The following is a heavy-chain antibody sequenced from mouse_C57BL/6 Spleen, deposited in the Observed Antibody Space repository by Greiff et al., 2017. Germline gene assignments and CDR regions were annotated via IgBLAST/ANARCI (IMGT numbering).Heavy chain of an antibody. Sequence: DVKLQESGGDLVKPGGSLKLSCAASGFTFSSYGMSWVRQTPDKRLEWVATSSSGGSYTYYPDSVKGRFTISRDNAKNTLYLQMSSLKSEDTAMYYCARPGTGYFDVWGTVTTVTVSS. CDR3: ARPGTGYFDV. CDR2: SSSGGSYT. D-gene: IGHD3-3*01. CDR1: GFTFSSYG. V-gene: IGHV5-6*02. J-gene: IGHJ1*03.